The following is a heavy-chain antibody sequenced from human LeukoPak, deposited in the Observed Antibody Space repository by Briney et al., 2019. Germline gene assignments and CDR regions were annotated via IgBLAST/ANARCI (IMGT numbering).Heavy chain of an antibody. J-gene: IGHJ5*02. Sequence: ASVKLSCKASGGTFSSYAISWVRQAPGQGLGWTGKIIPILGIANYAQKFQGRVTITADKSTSTAYMELSSLRSEDTAVYYCARDLPPGSGGSWSWFDPWGQGTLVTVSS. V-gene: IGHV1-69*04. CDR3: ARDLPPGSGGSWSWFDP. CDR1: GGTFSSYA. D-gene: IGHD2-15*01. CDR2: IIPILGIA.